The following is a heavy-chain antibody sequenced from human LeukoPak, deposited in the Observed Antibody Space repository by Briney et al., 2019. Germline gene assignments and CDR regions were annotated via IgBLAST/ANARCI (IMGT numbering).Heavy chain of an antibody. V-gene: IGHV1-46*01. CDR3: ARGKTTVDDSFDY. J-gene: IGHJ4*02. Sequence: ASVKVSCKTSECTFTSYYMHWVRQAPGQGLEWMGVINPSGGRTSYAQKFQGRVTMTRDTSTSTVYMELSSLRSEDTAVYYCARGKTTVDDSFDYWGQGTLVTVSS. D-gene: IGHD4-23*01. CDR1: ECTFTSYY. CDR2: INPSGGRT.